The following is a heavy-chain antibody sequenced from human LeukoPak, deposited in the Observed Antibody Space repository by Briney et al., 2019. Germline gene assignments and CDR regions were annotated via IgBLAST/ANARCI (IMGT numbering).Heavy chain of an antibody. Sequence: GGSLRLSSAASGFVFSNYWMSWVRQAPGKGLEWVANIKSDGTEKYYVDSLRGRFTISRDNAKNSLYLQMNSLRVEDTAVYYCARGGNSSWDYWGQGALVTVSS. J-gene: IGHJ4*02. V-gene: IGHV3-7*01. CDR1: GFVFSNYW. CDR2: IKSDGTEK. CDR3: ARGGNSSWDY. D-gene: IGHD6-6*01.